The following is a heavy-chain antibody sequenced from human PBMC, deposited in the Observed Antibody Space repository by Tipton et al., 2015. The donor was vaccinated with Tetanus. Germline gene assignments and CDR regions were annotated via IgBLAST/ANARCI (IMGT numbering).Heavy chain of an antibody. D-gene: IGHD2-21*02. V-gene: IGHV4-30-2*01. Sequence: LRLSCAVSGVSIRNGGYSWNWIRQPAGKGLEWIGYTYHTGGTYYNPSLKSRVTISVDRSSDQFSLRLTSVTAADTAVYYCARTADNWFDPWGQGILVTVSS. CDR3: ARTADNWFDP. J-gene: IGHJ5*02. CDR1: GVSIRNGGYS. CDR2: TYHTGGT.